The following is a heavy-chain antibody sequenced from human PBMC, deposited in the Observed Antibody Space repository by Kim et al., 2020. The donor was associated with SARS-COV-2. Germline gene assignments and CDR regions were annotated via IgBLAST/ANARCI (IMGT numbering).Heavy chain of an antibody. V-gene: IGHV3-11*05. Sequence: GGSLRLSCAASGFTFSDYYMIWIRQAPGKGLEWVSYISSSSSYTNYADSVKGRFTISRDNAKNSLYLQMNSLRAEDTAVYYCARAQTDVDIVATISEPYFDYWGQGTLVTVSS. D-gene: IGHD5-12*01. CDR1: GFTFSDYY. J-gene: IGHJ4*02. CDR3: ARAQTDVDIVATISEPYFDY. CDR2: ISSSSSYT.